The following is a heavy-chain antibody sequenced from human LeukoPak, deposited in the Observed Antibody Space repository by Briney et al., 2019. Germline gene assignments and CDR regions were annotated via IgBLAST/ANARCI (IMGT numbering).Heavy chain of an antibody. CDR3: ARGDERYWDLGY. V-gene: IGHV4-59*01. CDR1: GGSISSYY. CDR2: IYYSGST. D-gene: IGHD2-8*02. Sequence: SETLSLTCTVSGGSISSYYCSWIGQPPGKGLEWIGYIYYSGSTNYNPSLKSRVTISVDTSKNQFSLKLSSVTAADTAVYYCARGDERYWDLGYWGQGTVVTVSS. J-gene: IGHJ4*02.